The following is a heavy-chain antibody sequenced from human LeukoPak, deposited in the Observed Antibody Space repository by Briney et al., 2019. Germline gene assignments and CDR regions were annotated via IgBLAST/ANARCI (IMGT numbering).Heavy chain of an antibody. CDR3: ARGYCSSTSCLRYNWFAP. V-gene: IGHV5-51*01. J-gene: IGHJ5*02. CDR2: IYPGDSDT. D-gene: IGHD2-2*01. Sequence: GESLKISCKGSGYSFTSYWIGWVRQMPGKGLEWMGNIYPGDSDTRYSPSFQGQVTISADKSISTAYLQWSSLQASDTAMYYCARGYCSSTSCLRYNWFAPWGQGTLVTVSS. CDR1: GYSFTSYW.